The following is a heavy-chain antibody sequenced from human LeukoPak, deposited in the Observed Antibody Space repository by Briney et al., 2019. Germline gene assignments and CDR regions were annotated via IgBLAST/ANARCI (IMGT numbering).Heavy chain of an antibody. J-gene: IGHJ6*02. CDR3: ARVRCGIRGSTSCYYYYYGMDV. V-gene: IGHV1-2*02. CDR1: GYTFTGYY. D-gene: IGHD2-2*01. CDR2: INPNSGGT. Sequence: GASVKVSCKASGYTFTGYYMHWVRQAPGQGLEWMGWINPNSGGTNYAQKFQGRVTMTRDTSISTAYMELSRLRSDDTAVYYCARVRCGIRGSTSCYYYYYGMDVWGQGTTVTVSS.